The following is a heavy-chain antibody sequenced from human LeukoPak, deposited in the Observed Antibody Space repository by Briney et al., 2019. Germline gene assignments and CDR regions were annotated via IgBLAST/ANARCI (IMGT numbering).Heavy chain of an antibody. V-gene: IGHV5-51*01. J-gene: IGHJ4*02. Sequence: GESLKISCKGSGYSFTSYWIGWVRQMPGKGLEWMGIIHPGDSDTRYSPSFQGQVTISADKSISTAYLQWSSLKASDTAMYYCARLMIDYGDQGYFDYWGQGTLVTVSS. D-gene: IGHD4-17*01. CDR1: GYSFTSYW. CDR2: IHPGDSDT. CDR3: ARLMIDYGDQGYFDY.